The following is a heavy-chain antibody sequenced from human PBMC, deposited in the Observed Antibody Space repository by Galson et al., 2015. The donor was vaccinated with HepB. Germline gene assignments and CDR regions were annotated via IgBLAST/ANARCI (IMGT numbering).Heavy chain of an antibody. CDR3: TRLGNLVWYSSS. J-gene: IGHJ4*02. D-gene: IGHD6-13*01. V-gene: IGHV3-73*01. CDR2: IGSKADSYAT. CDR1: GFTFSGSA. Sequence: SLRLSCAASGFTFSGSAIHWVRQASGRGLEWVGRIGSKADSYATVYTTSVQGRFTISRDDSKNTAYLQMKRLKTEDTAVYYCTRLGNLVWYSSSWGQGTLVTVSS.